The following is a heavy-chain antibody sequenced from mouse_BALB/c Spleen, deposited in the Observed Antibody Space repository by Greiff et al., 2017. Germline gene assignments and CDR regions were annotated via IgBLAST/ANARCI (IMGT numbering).Heavy chain of an antibody. Sequence: VQRVESGPGLVAPSQSLSITCTVSGFSLTGYGVNWVRQPPGKGLEWLGMIWGDGSTDYNSALKSRLSISKDNSKSQVFLRMNSLQTDDTARYYCAREYDGSSQAWFAYWGQGTLVTVSA. CDR2: IWGDGST. V-gene: IGHV2-6-7*01. D-gene: IGHD1-1*01. CDR3: AREYDGSSQAWFAY. CDR1: GFSLTGYG. J-gene: IGHJ3*01.